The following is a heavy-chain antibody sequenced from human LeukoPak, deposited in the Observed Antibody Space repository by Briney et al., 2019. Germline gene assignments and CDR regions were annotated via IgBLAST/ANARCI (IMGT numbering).Heavy chain of an antibody. CDR3: ARSSIDIAVVPAAGLIGWFVR. V-gene: IGHV4-39*07. CDR2: IYYSAST. CDR1: GVSISSSSYY. D-gene: IGHD2-2*01. J-gene: IGHJ5*02. Sequence: SGTLSLTCTVSGVSISSSSYYWGWIRQPPGKGLEWIGSIYYSASTYYNPSLKSRVTISVDTSKIHFSLKLSSVTAADTAVYYCARSSIDIAVVPAAGLIGWFVRWGQGTLVTVCS.